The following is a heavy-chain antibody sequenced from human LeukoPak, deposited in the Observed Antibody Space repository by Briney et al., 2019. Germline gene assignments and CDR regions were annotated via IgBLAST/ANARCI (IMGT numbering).Heavy chain of an antibody. Sequence: ASVKVSCKASGYTFTGYYMHWVRQAPGQGLEWMGWINPNSGGTNYAQKFQGWVTMTRDTSISTAYMELSRLRSDDTAVYYCARDLGYHDSSGYYYLNWYFDLWGRGTLVTVSS. J-gene: IGHJ2*01. D-gene: IGHD3-22*01. V-gene: IGHV1-2*04. CDR3: ARDLGYHDSSGYYYLNWYFDL. CDR2: INPNSGGT. CDR1: GYTFTGYY.